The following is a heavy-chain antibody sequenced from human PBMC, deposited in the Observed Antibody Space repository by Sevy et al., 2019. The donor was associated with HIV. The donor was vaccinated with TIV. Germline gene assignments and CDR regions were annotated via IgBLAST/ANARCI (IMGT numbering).Heavy chain of an antibody. J-gene: IGHJ4*02. CDR3: ARVVVVPAAPDY. CDR1: GFTFSSYS. Sequence: GESLKISCAASGFTFSSYSMNWVRQAPGKGLEWVSSISSSSSYIYYADSVKGRFTISRDNAKNSLYLQMNSLRAEDTAVYYCARVVVVPAAPDYWGQGTLVTVSS. V-gene: IGHV3-21*01. D-gene: IGHD2-2*01. CDR2: ISSSSSYI.